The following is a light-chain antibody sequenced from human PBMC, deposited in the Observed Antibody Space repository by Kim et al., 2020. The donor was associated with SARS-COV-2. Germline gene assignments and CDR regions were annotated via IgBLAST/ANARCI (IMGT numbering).Light chain of an antibody. CDR1: QSVSSN. CDR3: QQYNNWPFT. V-gene: IGKV3-15*01. J-gene: IGKJ3*01. CDR2: DAF. Sequence: VSPGERAALSGRASQSVSSNFAWYQQKPGQAPRLLIYDAFTRATGIPARFSGSGSGTEFTLTISSLQSEDFALYYCQQYNNWPFTFGPGTKVDIK.